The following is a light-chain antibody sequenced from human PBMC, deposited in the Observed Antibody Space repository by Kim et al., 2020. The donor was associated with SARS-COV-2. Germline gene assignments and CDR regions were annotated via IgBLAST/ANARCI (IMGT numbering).Light chain of an antibody. V-gene: IGKV1-5*03. J-gene: IGKJ2*01. CDR3: QKYDKYPYT. CDR1: QSINIW. CDR2: KAS. Sequence: DIQMTQTPSTLSASVGDRVTITCRASQSINIWLAWYQQKPGKAPKLLIYKASSLESGVPSTFSGSGSGTEFTLTINTLQPDDFATYYCQKYDKYPYTFGQGTKLEI.